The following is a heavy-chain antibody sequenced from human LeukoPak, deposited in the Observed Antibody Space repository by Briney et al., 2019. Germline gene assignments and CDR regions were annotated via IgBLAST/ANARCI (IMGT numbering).Heavy chain of an antibody. CDR2: ISDDGGKR. D-gene: IGHD3-3*01. J-gene: IGHJ5*02. CDR1: GFTFRDSA. V-gene: IGHV3-30*04. Sequence: GRSLRLSCSGAGFTFRDSAFHWVRQAPGKGLEWVAVISDDGGKRFYADSVKGRFTISRDNSGDTLYLHMQTLRPEDSAVYYCARESGFMMVGEINADNWFDPWGQGTPVTVSS. CDR3: ARESGFMMVGEINADNWFDP.